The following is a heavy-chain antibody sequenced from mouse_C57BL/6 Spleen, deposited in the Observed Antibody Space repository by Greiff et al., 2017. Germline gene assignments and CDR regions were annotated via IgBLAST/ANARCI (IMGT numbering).Heavy chain of an antibody. Sequence: EVKVVESGGGLVKPGGSLKLSCAASGFTFSSYAMSWVRQTPEKRLEWVATISDGGSYTYYPDNVKGRFTISRDNAKNNLYLQMSHLKSEDTAMYYCARKPCYSNYFDYWGQGTTLTVSS. V-gene: IGHV5-4*03. J-gene: IGHJ2*01. CDR3: ARKPCYSNYFDY. D-gene: IGHD2-5*01. CDR2: ISDGGSYT. CDR1: GFTFSSYA.